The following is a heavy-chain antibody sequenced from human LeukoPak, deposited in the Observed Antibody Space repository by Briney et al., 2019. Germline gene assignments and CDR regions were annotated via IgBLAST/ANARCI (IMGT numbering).Heavy chain of an antibody. Sequence: GGSLRLSCAASGFTFSSYAMHWVRQAPGKGLEWVAVISYDGSNKYYADSVKGRFTISRDNSKNTLYLQMNSLRAEDTAVYYCAKSTSRYYYYYGMDVWGKGTTVTVSS. CDR2: ISYDGSNK. V-gene: IGHV3-30*18. D-gene: IGHD2-2*01. CDR1: GFTFSSYA. J-gene: IGHJ6*04. CDR3: AKSTSRYYYYYGMDV.